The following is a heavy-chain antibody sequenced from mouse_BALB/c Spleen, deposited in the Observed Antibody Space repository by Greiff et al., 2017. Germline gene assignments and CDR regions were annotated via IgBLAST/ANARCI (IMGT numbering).Heavy chain of an antibody. Sequence: EVQLKESGAELVKPGASVKLSCTASGFNIKDTYMHWVKQRPEQGLEWIGRIDPANGNTKYDPKFQGKATITADTSSNTAYLQLSSLTSEDTAVYYCASTGRTHYFDYWGQGTTLTVSS. CDR1: GFNIKDTY. D-gene: IGHD1-1*01. CDR2: IDPANGNT. CDR3: ASTGRTHYFDY. V-gene: IGHV14-3*02. J-gene: IGHJ2*01.